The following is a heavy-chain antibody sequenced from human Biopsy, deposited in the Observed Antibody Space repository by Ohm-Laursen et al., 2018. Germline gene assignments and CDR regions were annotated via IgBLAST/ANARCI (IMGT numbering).Heavy chain of an antibody. V-gene: IGHV3-23*01. Sequence: GSLRLSCSASGFTFHTYAMNWVRQAPGKGLEWVAHIDVSDYNTYYADSVRGRFTISRDNSKNTLYLQLNSLRAEDTALYYCAKINPSSIYCYYGMDVWGQGTTVTVSS. CDR1: GFTFHTYA. CDR2: IDVSDYNT. CDR3: AKINPSSIYCYYGMDV. J-gene: IGHJ6*02.